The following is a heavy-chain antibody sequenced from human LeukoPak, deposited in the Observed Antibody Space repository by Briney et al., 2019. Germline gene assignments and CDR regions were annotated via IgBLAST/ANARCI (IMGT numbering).Heavy chain of an antibody. D-gene: IGHD6-19*01. CDR2: IYHSGST. CDR3: ARVVGGWFDY. CDR1: GGSISSSNW. J-gene: IGHJ4*02. Sequence: SETLSLTCAVSGGSISSSNWWSWVRQPPGKGLEWIGEIYHSGSTNYNPSLKSRVTKSVDKSKNQFSLKLSSVTAADTAVYYCARVVGGWFDYWGQGTLVTVSS. V-gene: IGHV4-4*02.